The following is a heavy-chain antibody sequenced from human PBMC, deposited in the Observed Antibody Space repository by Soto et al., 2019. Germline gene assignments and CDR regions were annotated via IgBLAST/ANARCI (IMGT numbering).Heavy chain of an antibody. CDR2: ISGSGGST. V-gene: IGHV3-23*01. CDR3: ARGSGYDYYYYMDV. CDR1: GFTFSSYG. D-gene: IGHD5-12*01. J-gene: IGHJ6*03. Sequence: TGGSLRLSCAASGFTFSSYGMHWVRQAPGKGLEWVSAISGSGGSTYYADSVKGRFTISRDNSKNTLYLRMNSLRAEDTAVYYCARGSGYDYYYYMDVWGKGTTVTVSS.